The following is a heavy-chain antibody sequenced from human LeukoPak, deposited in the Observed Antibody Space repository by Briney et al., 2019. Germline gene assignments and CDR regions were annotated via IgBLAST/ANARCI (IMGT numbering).Heavy chain of an antibody. Sequence: PGGSLRLSCAASGFTFSSYSMNWVRQAPGKGLEWVSSISSSSSYIYYADSVKGRFTISRDNAKNSLYLQMNSLRAEDTAVYYCARVYYCSGGSCYSNFDNWGQGTLVTVSS. CDR1: GFTFSSYS. V-gene: IGHV3-21*01. CDR3: ARVYYCSGGSCYSNFDN. CDR2: ISSSSSYI. D-gene: IGHD2-15*01. J-gene: IGHJ4*02.